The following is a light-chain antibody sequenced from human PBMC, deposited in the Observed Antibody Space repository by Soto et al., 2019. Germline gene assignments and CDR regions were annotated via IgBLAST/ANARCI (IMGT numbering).Light chain of an antibody. CDR3: QQTYGAPFT. V-gene: IGKV4-1*01. CDR2: WAT. J-gene: IGKJ3*01. CDR1: QSLLSSSNSRNH. Sequence: IVMTQSPESLAVSLGERATINCKSSQSLLSSSNSRNHLAWYQQKPGQPPKLLIYWATTRASGVPDRFSGSGSRTEFPLTISSLQAEDVAVYYCQQTYGAPFTFGPGTKVDI.